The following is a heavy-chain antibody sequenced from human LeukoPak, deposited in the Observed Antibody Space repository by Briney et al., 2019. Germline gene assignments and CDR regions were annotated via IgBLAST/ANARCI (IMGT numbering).Heavy chain of an antibody. Sequence: GGSLRLSCAASGFTFSNAWMSWVRQAPGKGLEWVGRIKSKTDGGTTDYAAPVKGRFTISRDDSKNTLYLQMNSLKTEDTAAYYCTTGSYDYVWGSYRYLFDYWGQGTLVTVSS. CDR2: IKSKTDGGTT. J-gene: IGHJ4*02. D-gene: IGHD3-16*02. CDR3: TTGSYDYVWGSYRYLFDY. CDR1: GFTFSNAW. V-gene: IGHV3-15*01.